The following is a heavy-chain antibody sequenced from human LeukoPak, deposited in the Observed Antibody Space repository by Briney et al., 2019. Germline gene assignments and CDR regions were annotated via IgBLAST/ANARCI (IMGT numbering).Heavy chain of an antibody. Sequence: PGGSLRLSCAASGFTLSNYAMSWVRQTPEKGLEWVSAITDSGGDTYHADSVEGRFSISRDNSKNILYMEMNSLRVEDTAMYYCAKGSRSSRPYYFDFWGQGTLVTVSS. J-gene: IGHJ4*02. V-gene: IGHV3-23*01. D-gene: IGHD6-6*01. CDR3: AKGSRSSRPYYFDF. CDR1: GFTLSNYA. CDR2: ITDSGGDT.